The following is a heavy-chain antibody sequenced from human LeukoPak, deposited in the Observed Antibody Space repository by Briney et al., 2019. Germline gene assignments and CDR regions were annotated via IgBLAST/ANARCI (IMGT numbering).Heavy chain of an antibody. Sequence: GGSLRLPCAASGFTFSGSAMHWVRQASGTGLEWVGRIRSKANNYATAYAASVKGRFTISRDDSKNTAYLQMNSLKTEGTAVYYCTKHPSDDGGAIDYWGQGTLVTVSS. CDR1: GFTFSGSA. CDR3: TKHPSDDGGAIDY. D-gene: IGHD4-23*01. CDR2: IRSKANNYAT. J-gene: IGHJ4*02. V-gene: IGHV3-73*01.